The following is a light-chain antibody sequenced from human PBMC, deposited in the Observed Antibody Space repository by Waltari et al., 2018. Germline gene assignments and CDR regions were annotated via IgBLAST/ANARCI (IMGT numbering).Light chain of an antibody. CDR2: SNL. CDR3: AAWDDSLSGYVV. CDR1: SPNIGSNT. J-gene: IGLJ2*01. V-gene: IGLV1-44*01. Sequence: QSVLTQPPSASGTPGQTVTISCSGGSPNIGSNTVNWYQHLPGSAPKLLIFSNLQRPSGVPDRFSGSKSGTSASLAISGLQSEDEGDYYCAAWDDSLSGYVVFGGGTKLTVL.